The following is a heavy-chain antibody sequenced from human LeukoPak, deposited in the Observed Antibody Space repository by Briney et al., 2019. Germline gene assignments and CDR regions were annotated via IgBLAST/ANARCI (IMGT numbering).Heavy chain of an antibody. CDR3: ATTVWTGQFPDYFDV. CDR2: IGSGAKM. V-gene: IGHV3-69-1*02. D-gene: IGHD1-1*01. CDR1: GFSISGRD. Sequence: VGSLRLSCTVSGFSISGRDMTWGRQAPGKGLEWVSSIGSGAKMFYTDSVKGRFTVSRDTSKNTLFLQMNSLRAEDTAVYYCATTVWTGQFPDYFDVWGQGTLVTVSS. J-gene: IGHJ4*02.